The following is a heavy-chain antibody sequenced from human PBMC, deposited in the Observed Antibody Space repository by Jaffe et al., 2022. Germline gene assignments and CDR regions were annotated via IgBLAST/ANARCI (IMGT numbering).Heavy chain of an antibody. CDR1: GGSISSGSYY. V-gene: IGHV4-61*02. Sequence: QVQLQESGPGLVKPSQTLSLTCTVSGGSISSGSYYWSWIRQPAGKGLEWIGRIYTSGSTNYNPSLKSRVTISVDTSKNQFSLKLSSVTAADTAVYYCARGGPRCSGGSCYSGTIDYWGQGTLVTVSS. CDR2: IYTSGST. CDR3: ARGGPRCSGGSCYSGTIDY. J-gene: IGHJ4*02. D-gene: IGHD2-15*01.